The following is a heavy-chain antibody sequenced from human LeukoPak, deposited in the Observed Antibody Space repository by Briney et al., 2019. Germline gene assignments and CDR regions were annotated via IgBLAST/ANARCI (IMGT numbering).Heavy chain of an antibody. J-gene: IGHJ4*02. V-gene: IGHV4-59*02. Sequence: SETLSLTCTVSGGSVSGYYWSWIRQPPGKGLEWIGYIYYSGNTKYNPSLKSRVTMSVDTSKNQFSLRLSSVTAADTAVYYCAREMTYYYDSSGYYYGSFDYRGQGTLVTVSS. CDR3: AREMTYYYDSSGYYYGSFDY. CDR1: GGSVSGYY. CDR2: IYYSGNT. D-gene: IGHD3-22*01.